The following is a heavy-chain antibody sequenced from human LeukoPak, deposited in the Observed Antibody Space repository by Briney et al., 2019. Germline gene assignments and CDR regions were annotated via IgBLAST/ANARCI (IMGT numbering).Heavy chain of an antibody. V-gene: IGHV3-20*04. CDR1: GFTFDDYG. CDR3: ARDHYYDSSGYYDY. D-gene: IGHD3-22*01. Sequence: PGGSLRLSCAASGFTFDDYGMSWVRQAPGKGLEWVSGINWNGGSTGYADSVKGRFTISRDNAKNSLYLQMNSLRAEDTALYYCARDHYYDSSGYYDYWGQGTLVTVSS. CDR2: INWNGGST. J-gene: IGHJ4*02.